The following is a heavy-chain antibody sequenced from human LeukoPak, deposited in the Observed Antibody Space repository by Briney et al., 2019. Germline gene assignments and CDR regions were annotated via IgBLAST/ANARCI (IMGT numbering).Heavy chain of an antibody. V-gene: IGHV2-5*01. CDR1: GFSLSTSGVG. Sequence: SGPTLVNPTQTLTLTCTFSGFSLSTSGVGVGWIRQPPGKALEWLALIYWSDDKRYSPSLRSRLTITKDTSKNQVALRMTNMDPVDTATYYCAHSRRLAGGFWSDYYHAFDIWGQGTMVTLSS. CDR2: IYWSDDK. J-gene: IGHJ3*02. CDR3: AHSRRLAGGFWSDYYHAFDI. D-gene: IGHD3-3*01.